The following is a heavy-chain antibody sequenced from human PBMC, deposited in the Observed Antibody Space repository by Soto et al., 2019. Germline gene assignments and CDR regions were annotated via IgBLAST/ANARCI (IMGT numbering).Heavy chain of an antibody. CDR1: GYTFTDYY. V-gene: IGHV1-2*04. CDR3: AREPLGTIFGVDIPPPTYYGMDV. D-gene: IGHD3-3*01. Sequence: ASVKVSCKASGYTFTDYYMHWVRQAPGQGLEWMGWINPNSGGTNYAQKFQGWVTMTRDTSISTAYMELSRLRSDDTAVYYCAREPLGTIFGVDIPPPTYYGMDVWGQGTTVIVS. J-gene: IGHJ6*02. CDR2: INPNSGGT.